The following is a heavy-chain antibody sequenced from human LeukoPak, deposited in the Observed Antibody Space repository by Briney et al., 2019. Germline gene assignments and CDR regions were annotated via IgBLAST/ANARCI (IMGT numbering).Heavy chain of an antibody. J-gene: IGHJ6*03. CDR2: IYTSGST. CDR3: ARVQRRYDSSGYYYDHYYYYYMDV. D-gene: IGHD3-22*01. CDR1: GGSISSDNYY. V-gene: IGHV4-61*02. Sequence: SETLSLTCTVSGGSISSDNYYWSWIRQPAGKGLEWIGRIYTSGSTKYNPSLKSRVTMSGDTYKNQFSLKLSSVTAADTAVYYCARVQRRYDSSGYYYDHYYYYYMDVWGKGATVTVSS.